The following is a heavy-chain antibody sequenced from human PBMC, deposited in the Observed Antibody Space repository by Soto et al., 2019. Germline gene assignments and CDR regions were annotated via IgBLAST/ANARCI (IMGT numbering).Heavy chain of an antibody. V-gene: IGHV3-7*04. CDR2: IGHDGSEK. CDR3: TRDWPHFVH. J-gene: IGHJ4*02. Sequence: VQLVDSGGGLVQPGGSLRLSCAASGFTCSGFVMTWVRQAPGKGLEWVANIGHDGSEKNYGASVRGRFIVPRDNAANTLYLQMNNLKVEDTAFYYCTRDWPHFVHWSQGTVVTVSS. CDR1: GFTCSGFV.